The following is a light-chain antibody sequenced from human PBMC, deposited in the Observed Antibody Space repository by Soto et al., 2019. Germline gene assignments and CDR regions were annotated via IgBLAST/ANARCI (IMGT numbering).Light chain of an antibody. Sequence: DIQMTQSPSTLSASVGDRVTITCRASQSISSWLAWYQQKPGKAPKLLIYKASSLESGVPSRFSGSGSGTDFTLTISSLQPDDSATYYCQQSFSPLWTFGQGTKVEV. CDR1: QSISSW. J-gene: IGKJ1*01. V-gene: IGKV1-5*03. CDR2: KAS. CDR3: QQSFSPLWT.